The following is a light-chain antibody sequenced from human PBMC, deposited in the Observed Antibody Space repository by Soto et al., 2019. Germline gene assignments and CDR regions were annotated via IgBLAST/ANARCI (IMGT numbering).Light chain of an antibody. J-gene: IGLJ2*01. CDR2: DVT. CDR1: NSDVGGYNF. V-gene: IGLV2-11*01. Sequence: QSALTQPRSVSGSPGQSVTISCTGTNSDVGGYNFVSWYQQHPGKAPKLIIFDVTKRPSGVPDRFSGSKSGNTASLTISGLQAEDEADYYCCSYAGSYTNVFGGGTKVTVL. CDR3: CSYAGSYTNV.